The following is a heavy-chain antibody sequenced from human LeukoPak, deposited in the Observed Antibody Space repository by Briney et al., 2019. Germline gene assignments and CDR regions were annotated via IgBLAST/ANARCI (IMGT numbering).Heavy chain of an antibody. D-gene: IGHD1-26*01. J-gene: IGHJ3*02. CDR1: GGSISSYY. Sequence: SETLSLTCTVSGGSISSYYWSWIRQPPGKGLEWIGYIYYSGSTNHNPSLKSRVTISVDTSKNQFSLKLSSVTAADTAVYYCARGRVVGALDAFDIWGQGTMVTVSS. CDR2: IYYSGST. CDR3: ARGRVVGALDAFDI. V-gene: IGHV4-59*01.